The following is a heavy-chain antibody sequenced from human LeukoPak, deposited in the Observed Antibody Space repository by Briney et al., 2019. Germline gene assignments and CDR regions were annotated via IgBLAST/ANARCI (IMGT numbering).Heavy chain of an antibody. J-gene: IGHJ6*03. CDR2: ISSSSSYI. D-gene: IGHD6-19*01. CDR3: ARVTESDSSGWYGDYMDV. V-gene: IGHV3-21*01. CDR1: GFTFSSYS. Sequence: RPGGSLRLSCAASGFTFSSYSMNWVRQAPGKGLEWVSSISSSSSYIYYADSVKGRFTISRDNAKNSLYLQMNSLRAEDTAVYYCARVTESDSSGWYGDYMDVWGKGTTVTVSS.